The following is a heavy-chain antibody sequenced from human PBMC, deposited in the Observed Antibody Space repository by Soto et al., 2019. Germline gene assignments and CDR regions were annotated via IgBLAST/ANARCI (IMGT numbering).Heavy chain of an antibody. D-gene: IGHD3-16*01. CDR2: ISSSGAFT. V-gene: IGHV3-23*01. Sequence: GGSLRLSCAVSGFTFNSNDMTWVRQAPGKGLEWVSTISSSGAFTYHADAVKGRFTISRDNSKHTLYLQMNSLTAEDTAVYACVKGGWLDFWGQGSPVTVSS. J-gene: IGHJ5*01. CDR3: VKGGWLDF. CDR1: GFTFNSND.